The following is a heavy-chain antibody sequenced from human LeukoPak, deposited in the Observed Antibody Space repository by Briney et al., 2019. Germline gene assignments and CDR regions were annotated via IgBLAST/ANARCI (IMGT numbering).Heavy chain of an antibody. V-gene: IGHV4-38-2*02. J-gene: IGHJ3*01. CDR1: GYSISSPFS. Sequence: SETLSLTCTVSGYSISSPFSWGWVRQSPGKGLEWIGTIYPSGNTYYPPSLKSRVSVLLEMSKNQFSLKLTSVSAADTAIYYCGRLGGPTPPRRAFDVWGRGTVVTVSS. CDR2: IYPSGNT. CDR3: GRLGGPTPPRRAFDV. D-gene: IGHD3-16*01.